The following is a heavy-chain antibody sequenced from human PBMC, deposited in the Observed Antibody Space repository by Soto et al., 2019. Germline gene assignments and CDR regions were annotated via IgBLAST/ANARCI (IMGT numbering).Heavy chain of an antibody. J-gene: IGHJ4*02. V-gene: IGHV3-23*01. CDR1: GFTFSSYA. D-gene: IGHD3-3*01. CDR2: ISGSGGST. CDR3: AKDSIFGVVIMTPRVDY. Sequence: VQLLESGGGLVQPGGSLRLSCAASGFTFSSYAMSWVRQAPGKGLEWVSAISGSGGSTYYADSVKGRFTISRDNSKNTLYLQMNSLRAEDTAVYYCAKDSIFGVVIMTPRVDYWGQGTLVTVSS.